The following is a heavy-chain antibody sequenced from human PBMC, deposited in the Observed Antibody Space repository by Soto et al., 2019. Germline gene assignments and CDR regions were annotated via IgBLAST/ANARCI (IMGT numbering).Heavy chain of an antibody. D-gene: IGHD1-1*01. Sequence: SETLSLTCTVSGVSISSCVYYWSCIRQHPGKGLEWIGYIYYSGSTYYNPSLKSRVTISVDTSKNQFSLKLSSVTAADTAVYYCARTYWKNWFDPWGQGTMVTVSS. J-gene: IGHJ5*02. CDR2: IYYSGST. CDR3: ARTYWKNWFDP. CDR1: GVSISSCVYY. V-gene: IGHV4-31*03.